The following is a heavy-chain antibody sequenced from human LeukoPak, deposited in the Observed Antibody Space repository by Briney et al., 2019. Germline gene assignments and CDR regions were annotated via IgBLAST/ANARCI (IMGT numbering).Heavy chain of an antibody. CDR2: VNLSGRT. CDR1: GDPISTYY. CDR3: ARGVWLARDF. V-gene: IGHV4-59*01. D-gene: IGHD6-19*01. Sequence: PSETLSLTCTISGDPISTYYWSWIRQSPGKRLEWIGDVNLSGRTNYNPSLNYNPSLKSRVSISIDTSKNQFSLKLSSVTAADTAVYYCARGVWLARDFWGQGTLVTVSS. J-gene: IGHJ4*02.